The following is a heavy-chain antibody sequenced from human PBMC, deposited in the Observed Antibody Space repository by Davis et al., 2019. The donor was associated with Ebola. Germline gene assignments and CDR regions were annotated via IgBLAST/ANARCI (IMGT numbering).Heavy chain of an antibody. Sequence: SETLSLTCAVYGGSFSGYYWSWIRQPPGKGLEWIGEINHSGSTNYNPSLKSRVTISVDRSKNQFSLKLSSVTAADTAVYYCARDRWGGFDYWGQGTLVTVSS. CDR3: ARDRWGGFDY. CDR1: GGSFSGYY. J-gene: IGHJ4*02. CDR2: INHSGST. D-gene: IGHD3-16*01. V-gene: IGHV4-34*01.